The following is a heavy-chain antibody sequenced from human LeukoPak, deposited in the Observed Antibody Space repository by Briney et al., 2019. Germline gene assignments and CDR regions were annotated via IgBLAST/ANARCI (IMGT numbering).Heavy chain of an antibody. J-gene: IGHJ4*02. V-gene: IGHV3-23*01. CDR2: ISGSGGST. Sequence: PGGSLRLSCAASGFTFSSYAMSWVRQAPGKGLEWVSAISGSGGSTYYADSVKGRFTISRDNSKNTLYLQMNSLRAEDTAVYYCAKSWSLGYCSGGSCYYFDYWGQGTLVTVSS. CDR1: GFTFSSYA. D-gene: IGHD2-15*01. CDR3: AKSWSLGYCSGGSCYYFDY.